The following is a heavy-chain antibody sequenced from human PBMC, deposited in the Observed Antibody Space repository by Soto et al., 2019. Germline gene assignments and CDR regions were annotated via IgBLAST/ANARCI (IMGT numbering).Heavy chain of an antibody. CDR1: GYTFTSYG. CDR2: ISAYNGNT. V-gene: IGHV1-18*01. CDR3: ARGANYSGSFTLSQDAFDI. J-gene: IGHJ3*02. Sequence: ASVKVSCKASGYTFTSYGISWVRQAPGQGLEWMGWISAYNGNTNYAQKFQGRVTMTRDTSTSTAYMELRSLRSDDTAVYYCARGANYSGSFTLSQDAFDIWGQGTMVTVSS. D-gene: IGHD3-10*01.